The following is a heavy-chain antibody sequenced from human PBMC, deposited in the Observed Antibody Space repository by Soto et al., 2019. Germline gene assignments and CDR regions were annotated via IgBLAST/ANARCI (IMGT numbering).Heavy chain of an antibody. CDR1: GFTFSSYG. CDR2: ISGSGATT. Sequence: PGGSLRLSCAASGFTFSSYGMNWVRQAPGKGLEWVSYISGSGATTYYADSVKGRFTISRDSSKNTLYLQMNSLRAEDTALYYCAKDAYSTSTWYFEFWGRGTLVTGSS. J-gene: IGHJ2*01. D-gene: IGHD6-13*01. CDR3: AKDAYSTSTWYFEF. V-gene: IGHV3-23*01.